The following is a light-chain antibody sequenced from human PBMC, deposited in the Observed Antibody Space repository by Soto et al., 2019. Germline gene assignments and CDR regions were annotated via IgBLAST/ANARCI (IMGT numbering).Light chain of an antibody. CDR2: EGS. V-gene: IGLV2-23*01. J-gene: IGLJ1*01. CDR3: CSYATTSLYV. Sequence: QSVLTQPASVSGSPGQSITISCTGTNSDIGSYNLVSWYQHHPGKAPKLIIYEGSERPSGVSDRFSCSKSGNTASLPISGLQAEDEADYYCCSYATTSLYVFGTGTKVTVL. CDR1: NSDIGSYNL.